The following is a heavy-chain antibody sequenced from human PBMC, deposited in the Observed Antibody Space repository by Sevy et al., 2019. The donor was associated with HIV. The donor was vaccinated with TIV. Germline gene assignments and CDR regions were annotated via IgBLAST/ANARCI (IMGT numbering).Heavy chain of an antibody. J-gene: IGHJ4*02. D-gene: IGHD6-13*01. CDR2: ISSSSSYI. CDR1: GFTFSSYS. CDR3: ARDNENQAAAGNFDY. V-gene: IGHV3-21*01. Sequence: GGSLRLSCAASGFTFSSYSMNWVRQAPGKGLEWVSSISSSSSYIYYADSVKGRFTISRDNAKNSRYLQMNSLRAEDTAVYYCARDNENQAAAGNFDYWGQGTLVTVSS.